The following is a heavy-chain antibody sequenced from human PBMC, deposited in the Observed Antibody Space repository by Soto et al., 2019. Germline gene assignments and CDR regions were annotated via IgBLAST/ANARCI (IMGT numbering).Heavy chain of an antibody. Sequence: GGSLRLSCAASGFTFSSYGMHWVRQAPGKGLEWVAVIWYDGSNKYYADSVKGRFTISRDNSKNTLYLQMNSLRAEDTAVYYCAMMDTAMVSGYWGQGTLVTVSS. CDR3: AMMDTAMVSGY. V-gene: IGHV3-33*01. J-gene: IGHJ4*02. CDR2: IWYDGSNK. D-gene: IGHD5-18*01. CDR1: GFTFSSYG.